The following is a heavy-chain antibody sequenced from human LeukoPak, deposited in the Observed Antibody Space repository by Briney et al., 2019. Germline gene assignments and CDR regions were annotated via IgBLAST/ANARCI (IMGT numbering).Heavy chain of an antibody. D-gene: IGHD4-17*01. CDR1: GFIFNSAW. CDR2: IKSKTDGGTT. Sequence: GGSLRLSCAASGFIFNSAWMRWVRQAPGKGLEWVGRIKSKTDGGTTYYAAPVKGRFTISRDDSKDTLYLQMNSLKTEDTAVYYCATDDPPYVTTGTTSTLGYWGQGTLVTVSS. V-gene: IGHV3-15*01. J-gene: IGHJ4*02. CDR3: ATDDPPYVTTGTTSTLGY.